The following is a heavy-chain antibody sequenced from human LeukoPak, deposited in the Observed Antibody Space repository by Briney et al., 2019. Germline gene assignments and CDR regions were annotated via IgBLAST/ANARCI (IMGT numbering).Heavy chain of an antibody. CDR3: ARPGTGGDYGDWFDP. V-gene: IGHV3-23*01. CDR2: ISGSGGST. Sequence: GGSLRLSCAAPGFTFSSYAMSWVRQAPGKGLEWVSAISGSGGSTYYADSVKGRFTISRDNAKNSLYLQMNSLRAEDTAVYYCARPGTGGDYGDWFDPWGQGTLVTVSS. J-gene: IGHJ5*02. CDR1: GFTFSSYA. D-gene: IGHD4-17*01.